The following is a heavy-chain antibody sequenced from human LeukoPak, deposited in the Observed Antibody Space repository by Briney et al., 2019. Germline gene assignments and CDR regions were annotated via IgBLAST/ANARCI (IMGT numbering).Heavy chain of an antibody. V-gene: IGHV1-46*01. CDR2: INPSGGST. D-gene: IGHD6-19*01. CDR3: ARDGIAVAGTVYYYGMDV. Sequence: ASVKVSCKASGYTFTRYYMHWVRQAPGQGLEWMGIINPSGGSTSYAQKFQGRVTMTRDTSTSTVYMELSSLRSEDTAVYYCARDGIAVAGTVYYYGMDVWGQGTTVTVSS. CDR1: GYTFTRYY. J-gene: IGHJ6*02.